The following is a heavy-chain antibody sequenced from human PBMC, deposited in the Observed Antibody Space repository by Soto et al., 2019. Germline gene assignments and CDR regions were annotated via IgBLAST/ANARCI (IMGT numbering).Heavy chain of an antibody. J-gene: IGHJ4*02. CDR2: MNPNNGNT. D-gene: IGHD7-27*01. CDR1: GYTFTSDD. Sequence: QVQLVQSGVEMRKPGASVEVSCKASGYTFTSDDINWVRQATGQGREWMGWMNPNNGNTAYAQKFQGRVTMTRDTSISTAYMELSSLTPEDTAVYYCAKGPRNCGFDYWGQGSLVTVSS. CDR3: AKGPRNCGFDY. V-gene: IGHV1-8*01.